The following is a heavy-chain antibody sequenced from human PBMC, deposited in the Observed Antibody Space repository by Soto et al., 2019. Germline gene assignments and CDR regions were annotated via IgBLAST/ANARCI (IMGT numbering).Heavy chain of an antibody. CDR3: ARGVYGDFDY. Sequence: NPSETLSLTCAVYGGSFSGYYWSWIRQPPGKGLEWIGEINHSGSTNYNPSLKSRVTISVDTSKNQFSLKLSSVTAADTAVYYCARGVYGDFDYWGQGTLVTVS. CDR1: GGSFSGYY. J-gene: IGHJ4*02. CDR2: INHSGST. V-gene: IGHV4-34*01. D-gene: IGHD1-20*01.